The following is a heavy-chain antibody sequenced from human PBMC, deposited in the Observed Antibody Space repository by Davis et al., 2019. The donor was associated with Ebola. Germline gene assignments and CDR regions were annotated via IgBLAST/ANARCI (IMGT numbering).Heavy chain of an antibody. CDR1: GYTFTSYY. V-gene: IGHV1-46*01. CDR2: INPSGGST. D-gene: IGHD6-13*01. J-gene: IGHJ4*02. CDR3: ARAAGTDDYFDY. Sequence: AASVKVSCKASGYTFTSYYMHWVRQAPGQGLEWMGIINPSGGSTSCAQKFQGRVTMTRDTSTSTVYMELSSLRSEDTAVYYCARAAGTDDYFDYWGQGTLVTVSS.